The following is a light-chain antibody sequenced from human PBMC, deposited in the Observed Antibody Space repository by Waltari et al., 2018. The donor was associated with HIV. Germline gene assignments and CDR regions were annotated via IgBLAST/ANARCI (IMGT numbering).Light chain of an antibody. V-gene: IGKV3-20*01. CDR3: QQYATTPIT. J-gene: IGKJ4*01. CDR2: AAS. CDR1: ESVSGVSGTY. Sequence: EIVLTQSPGTLSLSPGEGATLSCRATESVSGVSGTYLAWYHHKPGQSPRVIIYAASSRPTGIPDRFSGSGSGTDFTLTISRLEPEDFGVYYCQQYATTPITFGGGTKLEVK.